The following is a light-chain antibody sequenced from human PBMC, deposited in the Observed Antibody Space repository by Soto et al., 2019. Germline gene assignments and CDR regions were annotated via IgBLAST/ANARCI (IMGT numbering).Light chain of an antibody. V-gene: IGLV1-44*01. CDR1: SSNIGSNT. Sequence: VLTQPPSASGTPGQRVTISCSGSSSNIGSNTVNWYQQLPGTAPKLLIYSNNQRPSGVPDRFSGSKSGTSASLAISGLQSEDEADYYCAAWDDSLNGHVVFGGGTKLTVL. CDR3: AAWDDSLNGHVV. J-gene: IGLJ2*01. CDR2: SNN.